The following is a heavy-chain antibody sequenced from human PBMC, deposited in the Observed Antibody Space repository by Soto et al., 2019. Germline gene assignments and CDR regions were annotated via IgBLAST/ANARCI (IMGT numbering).Heavy chain of an antibody. CDR3: AKAGFSSGWSPSYFDY. J-gene: IGHJ4*02. CDR2: MSGTGGST. D-gene: IGHD6-19*01. Sequence: EVQLLESGGGLIQPGRSLRLSCAASGFTYSSYAMNWVRQAPGKGLEWVSAMSGTGGSTYYADSVKGRFTISRDNSKNTLYLQMNSLRVEDTAVFYCAKAGFSSGWSPSYFDYCGQGTLVTVSS. CDR1: GFTYSSYA. V-gene: IGHV3-23*01.